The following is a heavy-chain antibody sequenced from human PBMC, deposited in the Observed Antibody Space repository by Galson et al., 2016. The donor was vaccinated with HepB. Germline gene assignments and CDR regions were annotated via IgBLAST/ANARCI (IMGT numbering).Heavy chain of an antibody. CDR3: AREYTSGEYCFDY. V-gene: IGHV4-39*02. D-gene: IGHD4-17*01. CDR2: IFYSRST. J-gene: IGHJ4*02. CDR1: GGSIPSSSYY. Sequence: SETLSPTCSLSGGSIPSSSYYCGWVRQPPGKGLQWIGNIFYSRSTYYNPSLKSRVTVSIDTSKNQFSLRLTSVTAADTAMYYCAREYTSGEYCFDYWGQGTLVTVSS.